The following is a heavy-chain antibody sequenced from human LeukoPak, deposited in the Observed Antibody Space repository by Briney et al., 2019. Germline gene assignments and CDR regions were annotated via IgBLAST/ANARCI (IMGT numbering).Heavy chain of an antibody. V-gene: IGHV1-2*06. CDR1: GGTFISYA. Sequence: ASVKVSCKASGGTFISYAISWVRQAPGQGLEWMGRINPNSGGTNYAQKFQGRVTMTRDTSISTAYMELSRLRSDDTAVYYCATLTRITGTSRPHYWGQGTLVTVSS. J-gene: IGHJ4*02. D-gene: IGHD1-20*01. CDR3: ATLTRITGTSRPHY. CDR2: INPNSGGT.